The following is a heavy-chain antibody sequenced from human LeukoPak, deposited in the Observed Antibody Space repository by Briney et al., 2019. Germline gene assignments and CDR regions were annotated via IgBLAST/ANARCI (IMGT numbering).Heavy chain of an antibody. CDR3: AKAGSESPYYFDY. CDR2: ISYDGSNK. CDR1: GFTFSSSG. V-gene: IGHV3-30*18. Sequence: PGRSLRLSCAASGFTFSSSGMHWVRQAPGKGLEWVSVISYDGSNKYYADSVKGRFTISRDNSKNTLYLQMNSLRAEDTAVYYCAKAGSESPYYFDYWGQGTLVTVSS. D-gene: IGHD5-12*01. J-gene: IGHJ4*02.